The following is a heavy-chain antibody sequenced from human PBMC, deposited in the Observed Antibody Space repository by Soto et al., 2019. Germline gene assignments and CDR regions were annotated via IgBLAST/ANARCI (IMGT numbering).Heavy chain of an antibody. CDR3: AKARGAATYYSYVIDV. D-gene: IGHD2-15*01. CDR1: GFTFSSYS. CDR2: ISGSGVIT. Sequence: QAGGSLRLSCAASGFTFSSYSMSWVRQVPGKGLEWVSAISGSGVITYYADSVKGRFTISRDNSKNTLYLQMNSLRAEDTAVYYCAKARGAATYYSYVIDVLGQGIRVTVSS. J-gene: IGHJ6*02. V-gene: IGHV3-23*01.